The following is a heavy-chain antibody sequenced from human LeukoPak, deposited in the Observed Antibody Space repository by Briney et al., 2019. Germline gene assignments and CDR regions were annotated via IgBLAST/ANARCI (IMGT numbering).Heavy chain of an antibody. CDR3: AREGDSSSWSSNAFDI. CDR1: GGTFSNYA. D-gene: IGHD6-13*01. CDR2: IIPIFGTA. Sequence: ASVKVSCKASGGTFSNYAISWVRQAPGQGLEWMGGIIPIFGTANYAQKFQGRVTITADESTSTAYMELSSLRSEDTAVYYCAREGDSSSWSSNAFDIWGQGTMVTVSS. J-gene: IGHJ3*02. V-gene: IGHV1-69*13.